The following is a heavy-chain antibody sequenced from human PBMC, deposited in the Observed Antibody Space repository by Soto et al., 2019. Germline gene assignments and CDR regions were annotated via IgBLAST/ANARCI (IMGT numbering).Heavy chain of an antibody. CDR1: GDTFNFYT. Sequence: ASVKVSCKASGDTFNFYTINWVRQAPGLGLEWMGRFNPILSFSNSALKFQGRVTLTADKSTSTAYMVLSSLRSEDTAIYYCVTSFGSGSWAFDYWGQGALVTVSS. D-gene: IGHD3-10*01. CDR2: FNPILSFS. CDR3: VTSFGSGSWAFDY. V-gene: IGHV1-69*02. J-gene: IGHJ4*02.